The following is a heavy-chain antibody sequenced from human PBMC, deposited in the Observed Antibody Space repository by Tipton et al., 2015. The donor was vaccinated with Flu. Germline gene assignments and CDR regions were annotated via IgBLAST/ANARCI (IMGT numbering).Heavy chain of an antibody. D-gene: IGHD3-22*01. CDR2: ISAYNGNT. CDR3: ARDLPLYVSSGYFQYAFDI. V-gene: IGHV1-18*01. Sequence: QVQLVQSGAEVKKPGASVKVSCKASGYTFTSYGISWVRQAPGQGLEWMGWISAYNGNTNYAQKLQGRVTMTTDTSTSTAYMELRSLRSDDTAVYYCARDLPLYVSSGYFQYAFDIWGQGTMVTVSS. J-gene: IGHJ3*02. CDR1: GYTFTSYG.